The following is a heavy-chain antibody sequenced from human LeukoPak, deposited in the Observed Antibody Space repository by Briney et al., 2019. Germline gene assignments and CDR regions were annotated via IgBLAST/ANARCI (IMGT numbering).Heavy chain of an antibody. Sequence: GALRLSCSTSGFPLKSYWVDRVRQAPGEGLVWVSRIQSDGSSTTYADSVKGRFTISRDNAKNTVYLQMNSLRVEDTAVYYCARDCGSGGCDYWGQGTLVTVS. CDR3: ARDCGSGGCDY. CDR1: GFPLKSYW. J-gene: IGHJ4*01. CDR2: IQSDGSST. V-gene: IGHV3-74*01. D-gene: IGHD2-15*01.